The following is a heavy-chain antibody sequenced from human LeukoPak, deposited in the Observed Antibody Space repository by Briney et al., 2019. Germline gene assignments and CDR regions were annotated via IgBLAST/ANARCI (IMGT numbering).Heavy chain of an antibody. V-gene: IGHV1-18*01. D-gene: IGHD2-2*01. J-gene: IGHJ3*02. CDR3: AIIVVVPGRWYSSSPAHDAFDI. CDR1: GYTFTSYG. CDR2: ISAYNGNT. Sequence: ASVKVSCKASGYTFTSYGISWVRQAPGQGLEWMGWISAYNGNTNYAQKFQGRVTMTTDTSTSTAYMELRSLRSDDTAVYYCAIIVVVPGRWYSSSPAHDAFDIWGQGTMVTVSS.